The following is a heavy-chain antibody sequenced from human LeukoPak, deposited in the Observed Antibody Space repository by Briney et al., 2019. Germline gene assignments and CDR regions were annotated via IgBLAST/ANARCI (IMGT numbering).Heavy chain of an antibody. CDR2: IYTSGST. V-gene: IGHV4-4*07. Sequence: SETLSLTCTVSGGSISSYYWSWIRQPAGKGLEWIGRIYTSGSTNYNPSLKSRVTMSVDTSKNQFSLTLSSVTAADTAVYYCARERDYDFWSGYYLDYWGQGTLVTVSS. CDR3: ARERDYDFWSGYYLDY. D-gene: IGHD3-3*01. J-gene: IGHJ4*02. CDR1: GGSISSYY.